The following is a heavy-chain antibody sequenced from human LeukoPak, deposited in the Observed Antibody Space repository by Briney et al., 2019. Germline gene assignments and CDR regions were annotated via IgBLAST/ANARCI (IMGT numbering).Heavy chain of an antibody. D-gene: IGHD3-10*01. Sequence: GGSLRLSCAASGFTFSSYSMNWVRQAPGKGLEWVSYIINSGGTVYYTDSVQGRFTISRDNARNSLFLQMNSLRDEDTAVYYCARVGRGVYGMDVWGQGTTVTVSS. CDR3: ARVGRGVYGMDV. CDR2: IINSGGTV. J-gene: IGHJ6*02. CDR1: GFTFSSYS. V-gene: IGHV3-48*02.